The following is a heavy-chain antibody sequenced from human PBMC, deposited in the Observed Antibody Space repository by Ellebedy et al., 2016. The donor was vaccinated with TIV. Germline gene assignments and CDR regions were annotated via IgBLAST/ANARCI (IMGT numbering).Heavy chain of an antibody. CDR3: ARHVWSGANWFDP. Sequence: GGSLRLSXKGSGYSFTSYWIGWVRQLPGKGLEWMGIIYPGDSDTRYSPSFQGQVTISADKSISTAYLQWSSLKASDTAMYYCARHVWSGANWFDPWGQGTLVTVSS. D-gene: IGHD3-3*01. J-gene: IGHJ5*02. CDR2: IYPGDSDT. CDR1: GYSFTSYW. V-gene: IGHV5-51*01.